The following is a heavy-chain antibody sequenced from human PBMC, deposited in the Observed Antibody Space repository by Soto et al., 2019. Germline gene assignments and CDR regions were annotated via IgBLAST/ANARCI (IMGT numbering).Heavy chain of an antibody. D-gene: IGHD3-3*01. CDR1: GGTFSSYA. CDR3: ARGEHKLRFLEWLSKQYYYGMDV. V-gene: IGHV1-69*12. J-gene: IGHJ6*02. Sequence: QVQLVQSGAEVKKPGSSVKVSCKASGGTFSSYAISWVRQAPGQGLEWMGGIIPIFGTATYAQKFQGRVTITADESTSTAYMELSSLRSEDTAVYYCARGEHKLRFLEWLSKQYYYGMDVWGQGTTVTVSS. CDR2: IIPIFGTA.